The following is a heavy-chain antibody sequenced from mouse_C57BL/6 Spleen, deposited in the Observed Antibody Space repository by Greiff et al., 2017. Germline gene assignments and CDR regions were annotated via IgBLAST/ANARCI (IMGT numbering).Heavy chain of an antibody. D-gene: IGHD2-5*01. V-gene: IGHV1-15*01. CDR3: TRRSNSAWFAY. CDR1: GYTFTDYE. CDR2: IDPETGGT. Sequence: QVHVKQSGAELVRPGASVTLSCKASGYTFTDYEMHWVKQTPVHGLEWIGAIDPETGGTAYNQKFKGKAILTADKSSSTAYMELRSLTSEDSAVYYCTRRSNSAWFAYWGQGTLVTVSA. J-gene: IGHJ3*01.